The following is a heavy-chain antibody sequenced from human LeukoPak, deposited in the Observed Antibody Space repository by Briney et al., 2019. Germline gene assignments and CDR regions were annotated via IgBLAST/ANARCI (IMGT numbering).Heavy chain of an antibody. CDR1: GFTVSSNY. CDR2: IYSGGST. Sequence: GGSLRLSCAASGFTVSSNYMSWVRRAPGKGLEWVSVIYSGGSTYYADSVKGRFTISRDNAKSTLYLQMNGLRAEDTAVYYCAREGSLEYYFDYWGRGTLVTVSS. CDR3: AREGSLEYYFDY. D-gene: IGHD3-10*01. J-gene: IGHJ4*02. V-gene: IGHV3-53*01.